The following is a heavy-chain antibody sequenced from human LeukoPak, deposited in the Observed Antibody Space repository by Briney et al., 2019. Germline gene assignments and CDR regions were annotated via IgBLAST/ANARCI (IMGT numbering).Heavy chain of an antibody. Sequence: SETLSLTCAVYGGSFSGYYWSWIRQPPGKGLEWNGEINDSGSTDYNPSLKSQVTMSVVTAKNQFSLKVTSVTAADTAVYYCMRHASGEPPRYWGQGTLVTASS. D-gene: IGHD7-27*01. CDR3: MRHASGEPPRY. CDR2: INDSGST. CDR1: GGSFSGYY. J-gene: IGHJ4*02. V-gene: IGHV4-34*01.